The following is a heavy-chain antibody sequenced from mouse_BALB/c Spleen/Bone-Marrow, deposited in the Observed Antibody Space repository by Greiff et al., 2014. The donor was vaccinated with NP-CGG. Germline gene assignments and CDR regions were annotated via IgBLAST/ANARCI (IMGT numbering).Heavy chain of an antibody. J-gene: IGHJ2*01. CDR1: GFTFSSFG. CDR2: ISSGSSST. CDR3: ARDVPLSDFGSFDY. Sequence: EVQVVESGGGLVQPGGSRKLSCAASGFTFSSFGMHWVRLAPGKGFEWVAYISSGSSSTYYAETVKGRFTMSIDNSKNTLFLQMPSLRSEDASMYYCARDVPLSDFGSFDYWGQGTTLTVSS. V-gene: IGHV5-17*02. D-gene: IGHD6-1*01.